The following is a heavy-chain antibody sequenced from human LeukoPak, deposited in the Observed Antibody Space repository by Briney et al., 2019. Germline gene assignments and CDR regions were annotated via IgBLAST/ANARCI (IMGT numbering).Heavy chain of an antibody. V-gene: IGHV4-31*03. CDR2: IYYSGTT. D-gene: IGHD3-10*01. CDR3: ARDSYGSGRNAFDI. J-gene: IGHJ3*02. CDR1: GGSISSGDFY. Sequence: SQTLSLTCTVSGGSISSGDFYWSWIRQHPGKGLEWIGYIYYSGTTYYSPSLKSRVTISLDTTKNQFSLKLSSVTAADTAVYYCARDSYGSGRNAFDIWGQGTVVTVSS.